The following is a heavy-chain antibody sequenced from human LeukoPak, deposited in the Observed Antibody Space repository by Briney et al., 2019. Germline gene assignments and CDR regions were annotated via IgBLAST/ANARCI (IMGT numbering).Heavy chain of an antibody. Sequence: GGSLRLSCAASGFTFSDYYMSWIRQAPGKGLEWVGRIKSKTDGGTTDYAAPVKGRFTISRDDSKNTLYLQMNSLKTEDTAVYYCTTRYDFWSGLVDYWGQGTLVTVSS. CDR1: GFTFSDYY. CDR3: TTRYDFWSGLVDY. CDR2: IKSKTDGGTT. V-gene: IGHV3-15*01. J-gene: IGHJ4*02. D-gene: IGHD3-3*01.